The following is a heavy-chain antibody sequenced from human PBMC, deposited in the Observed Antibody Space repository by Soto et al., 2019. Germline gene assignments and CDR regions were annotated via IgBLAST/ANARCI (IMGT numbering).Heavy chain of an antibody. CDR2: ISSSSSDI. CDR1: GFTFSSYN. Sequence: EVQLLESAGGLVKPWGSLRLSCAASGFTFSSYNMNWVRQAPGKWLEWVSSISSSSSDIYYADSVKGRFTISRDNDNNSLYLQMNSLRAEDTAVYYWASTRRDGYNNYYYYYGMDVLGQGTKVTVSS. D-gene: IGHD5-12*01. CDR3: ASTRRDGYNNYYYYYGMDV. J-gene: IGHJ6*02. V-gene: IGHV3-21*01.